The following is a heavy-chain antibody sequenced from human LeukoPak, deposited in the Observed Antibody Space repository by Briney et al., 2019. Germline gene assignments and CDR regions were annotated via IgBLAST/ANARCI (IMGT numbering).Heavy chain of an antibody. D-gene: IGHD2-21*02. Sequence: GGALRLSRAGPGFPLSSFLIHWVRPAPRKGVGCVSRINSDGSSTSYADSVKGRFTISRDNAKNTLYLQMNSLRAEDTAVYYCARVNHGDCLDYWGQGTLVTVSS. CDR2: INSDGSST. CDR1: GFPLSSFL. J-gene: IGHJ4*02. V-gene: IGHV3-74*01. CDR3: ARVNHGDCLDY.